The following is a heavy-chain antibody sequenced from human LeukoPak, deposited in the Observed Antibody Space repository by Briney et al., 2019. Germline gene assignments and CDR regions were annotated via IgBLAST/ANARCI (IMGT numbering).Heavy chain of an antibody. CDR2: INHSGST. Sequence: SETLSLTCAVYGGSFSGYYWSWIRQPPGKGLEWIGEINHSGSTNYNPSLKSRVTISVDTSKNQFSLKLSSVTAADTAVYYCAKLGYGSTFDYWGQGTLVTVSS. J-gene: IGHJ4*02. CDR3: AKLGYGSTFDY. D-gene: IGHD5-18*01. V-gene: IGHV4-34*01. CDR1: GGSFSGYY.